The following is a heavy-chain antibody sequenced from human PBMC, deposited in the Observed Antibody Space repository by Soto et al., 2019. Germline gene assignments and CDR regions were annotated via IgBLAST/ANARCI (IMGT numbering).Heavy chain of an antibody. D-gene: IGHD3-10*01. Sequence: PGGSLRFSCAASGFTVSSNYMSWVRQAPGKGLEWVSVIYSGGSTYYADSVKGRFTISRDNSKNTLYLQMNSLRAEDTAVYYCARDVAPVRYWGQGTLVTVSS. CDR2: IYSGGST. V-gene: IGHV3-53*01. CDR1: GFTVSSNY. J-gene: IGHJ4*02. CDR3: ARDVAPVRY.